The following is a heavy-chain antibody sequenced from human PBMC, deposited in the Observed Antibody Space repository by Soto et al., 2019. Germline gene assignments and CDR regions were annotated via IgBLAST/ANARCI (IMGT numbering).Heavy chain of an antibody. D-gene: IGHD1-26*01. CDR3: AGWHLQGGLLGGGGGGLDY. V-gene: IGHV3-30-3*01. J-gene: IGHJ4*02. CDR1: GFTFSSYA. CDR2: ISYDGSNK. Sequence: QVQLVESGGGVVQPGRSLRLSCAASGFTFSSYAMHWVRQAPGKGLEWVAVISYDGSNKYYADSVKGRFTISRDNSKNTLYLKRNRLRAEDRAVYYCAGWHLQGGLLGGGGGGLDYWGQGTLVTVSS.